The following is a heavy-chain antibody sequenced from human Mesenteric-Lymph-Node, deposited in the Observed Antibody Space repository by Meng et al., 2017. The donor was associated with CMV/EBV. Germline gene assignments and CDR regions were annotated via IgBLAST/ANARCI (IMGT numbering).Heavy chain of an antibody. J-gene: IGHJ5*02. Sequence: SLKISCVASGFIFDDYAMHWVRQAPGKGLEWVAGISWNGDTLAYAASVKGRFTISRDNAEKSLYLQMNSLRTEDTAVYYCVRYRFLEASLQETRWFDPWGQGTLVTVSS. V-gene: IGHV3-9*01. CDR3: VRYRFLEASLQETRWFDP. CDR2: ISWNGDTL. CDR1: GFIFDDYA. D-gene: IGHD3-3*01.